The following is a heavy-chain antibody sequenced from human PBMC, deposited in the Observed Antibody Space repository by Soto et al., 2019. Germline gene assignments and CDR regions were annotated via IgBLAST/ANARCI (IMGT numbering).Heavy chain of an antibody. V-gene: IGHV4-34*01. D-gene: IGHD3-9*01. CDR3: ARGLEPDILTGYNWFDP. CDR1: CGSFSGYY. Sequence: SETLSLTCAVYCGSFSGYYWSWIRQPPGKGLEWIGEINHSGSTNYNPSLKSRVTISVDTSKNQFSLKLSSVTAADTAVYYCARGLEPDILTGYNWFDPWGRGTLVTVSS. J-gene: IGHJ5*02. CDR2: INHSGST.